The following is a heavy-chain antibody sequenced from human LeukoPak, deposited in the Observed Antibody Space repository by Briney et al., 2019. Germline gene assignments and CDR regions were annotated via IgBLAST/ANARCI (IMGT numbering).Heavy chain of an antibody. J-gene: IGHJ5*02. V-gene: IGHV1-8*01. CDR3: ARGTSSNDYSNYDWFDP. CDR2: MNPNSGNT. CDR1: GYTFTSYD. D-gene: IGHD4-11*01. Sequence: ASVKVSCKASGYTFTSYDINRVRQATGQGLEWMGWMNPNSGNTGYAQKFQGRVTMTRNTSISTAYMELSSLRSEDTAVYYCARGTSSNDYSNYDWFDPWGQGTLVTVSS.